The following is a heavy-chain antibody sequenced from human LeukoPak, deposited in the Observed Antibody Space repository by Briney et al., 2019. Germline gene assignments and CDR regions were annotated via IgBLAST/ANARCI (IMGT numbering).Heavy chain of an antibody. J-gene: IGHJ4*02. CDR2: IWYDGSNK. CDR1: GFTFSSYG. CDR3: AREDRAGVGGVIDC. D-gene: IGHD3-10*01. Sequence: GGSLRLSCAASGFTFSSYGMHWVRQAPGKGLEWVAVIWYDGSNKYYADSVKGRFTISRDNSKNTLYLQMNSLRAEDTAVYYCAREDRAGVGGVIDCWGQGTLVTVSS. V-gene: IGHV3-33*08.